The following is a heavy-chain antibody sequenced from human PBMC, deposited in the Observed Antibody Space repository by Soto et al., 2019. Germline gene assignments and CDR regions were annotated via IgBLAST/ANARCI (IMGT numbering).Heavy chain of an antibody. J-gene: IGHJ5*02. CDR1: GFTFSSYS. CDR2: ISSSSSYI. V-gene: IGHV3-21*01. D-gene: IGHD3-10*01. CDR3: ARYPMVREPPSNNWFDP. Sequence: GGSLRLSCAASGFTFSSYSMNWVRQAPGKGLEWVSSISSSSSYIYYADSVKGRFTISRDNAKNSLYLQMNSLRAEDTAVYYCARYPMVREPPSNNWFDPWGQGTLVTVSS.